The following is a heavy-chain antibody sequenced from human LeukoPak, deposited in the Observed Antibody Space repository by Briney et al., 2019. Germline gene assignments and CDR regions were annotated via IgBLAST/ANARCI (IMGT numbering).Heavy chain of an antibody. V-gene: IGHV4-59*01. J-gene: IGHJ4*02. CDR2: IYYSGSA. CDR3: ARDKQPGDN. D-gene: IGHD5-18*01. Sequence: PSGTLSLTCTVSGGSLSSYYWSWIRQPPGKGLEWIGYIYYSGSADYNPSLKSRVTISVDTSKNQFSLKLRSVTAADTAVYYCARDKQPGDNWGQGTLVTVSS. CDR1: GGSLSSYY.